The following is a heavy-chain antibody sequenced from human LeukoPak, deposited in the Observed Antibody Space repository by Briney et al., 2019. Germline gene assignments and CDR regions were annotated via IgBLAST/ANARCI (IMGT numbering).Heavy chain of an antibody. CDR2: IYYSGST. CDR3: ARVGTYYDFWSGIREYYFDY. Sequence: SETLSLTCTVSGGSISSYYWSWIRQPPGKGLEWIGYIYYSGSTNYNPSLKSRVTISVDTSKNQFSLKLSSVTAADTAVYYCARVGTYYDFWSGIREYYFDYWGQGTLVAVSS. V-gene: IGHV4-59*01. D-gene: IGHD3-3*01. CDR1: GGSISSYY. J-gene: IGHJ4*02.